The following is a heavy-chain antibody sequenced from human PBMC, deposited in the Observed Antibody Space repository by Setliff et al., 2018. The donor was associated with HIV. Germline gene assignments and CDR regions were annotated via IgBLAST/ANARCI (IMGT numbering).Heavy chain of an antibody. Sequence: ASVKVSCKSSGYSFNNFGVSWVRQAPGQGLEWLGYINGYNSKTRYSPRLQGRLTLTTDTSTNTVYLELRSLISDDTAIYYCAREAPRYASGAFDFWGQGTMVTVSS. D-gene: IGHD3-10*01. CDR3: AREAPRYASGAFDF. V-gene: IGHV1-18*01. CDR2: INGYNSKT. CDR1: GYSFNNFG. J-gene: IGHJ3*01.